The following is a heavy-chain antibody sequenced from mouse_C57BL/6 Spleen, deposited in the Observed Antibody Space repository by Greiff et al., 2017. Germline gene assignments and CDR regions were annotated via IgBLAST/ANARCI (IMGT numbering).Heavy chain of an antibody. Sequence: EVQLQQSGAELVRPGASVKLSCTASGFNIKDYYMHWVKQRPEQGLGWIGRIDPEDGDTEYAPKFQGKATMTADTSSNTAYLQLSSLTSEDTAVYYCTRRDYDEVAWFAYWGQGTLVTVAA. CDR3: TRRDYDEVAWFAY. D-gene: IGHD2-4*01. J-gene: IGHJ3*01. CDR1: GFNIKDYY. V-gene: IGHV14-1*01. CDR2: IDPEDGDT.